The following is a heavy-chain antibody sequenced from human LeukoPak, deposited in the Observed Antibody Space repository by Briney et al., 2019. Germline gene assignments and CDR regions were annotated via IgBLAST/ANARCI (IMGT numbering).Heavy chain of an antibody. Sequence: SETLSLTCTVSGGSISSYYWSWIRQPPGKGLDWIGYIYYSGSTNYNPSLKSRVTISVDTSKNQFSLKLSSVTAADTAVYYCAGALTFGGVIEGISDAFDIWGQGTMVTVSS. CDR3: AGALTFGGVIEGISDAFDI. D-gene: IGHD3-16*02. J-gene: IGHJ3*02. V-gene: IGHV4-59*01. CDR1: GGSISSYY. CDR2: IYYSGST.